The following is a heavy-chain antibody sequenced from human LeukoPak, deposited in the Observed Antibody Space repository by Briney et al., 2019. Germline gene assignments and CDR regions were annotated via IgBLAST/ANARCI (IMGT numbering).Heavy chain of an antibody. D-gene: IGHD6-6*01. CDR1: GFTVSSNY. Sequence: GGSLRLSCAASGFTVSSNYMSWVRQAPGKGLEWVSAISGSGGSTYYADSVKGRFTISRDNSKNTLYLQMNSLRAEDTAVYYCAKGSAARPLSNYYYYYMDVWGKGTTVTVSS. CDR2: ISGSGGST. V-gene: IGHV3-23*01. CDR3: AKGSAARPLSNYYYYYMDV. J-gene: IGHJ6*03.